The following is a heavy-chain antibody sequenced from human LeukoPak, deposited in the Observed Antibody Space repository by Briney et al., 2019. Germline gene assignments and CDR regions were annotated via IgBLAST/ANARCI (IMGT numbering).Heavy chain of an antibody. CDR3: VRDGNDGLNDWEY. J-gene: IGHJ1*01. CDR2: TNKDGSEK. D-gene: IGHD1-1*01. Sequence: GSLGLSCEASGFIFTDYWMTWARQAPGKGLEWVANTNKDGSEKWYVDSVKGRFTISRDNAKNSLYLQMNSLKAGDTALYYCVRDGNDGLNDWEYWGQGALVTVSS. CDR1: GFIFTDYW. V-gene: IGHV3-7*03.